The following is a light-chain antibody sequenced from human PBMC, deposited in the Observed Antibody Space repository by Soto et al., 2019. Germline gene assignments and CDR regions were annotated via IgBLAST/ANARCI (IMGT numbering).Light chain of an antibody. J-gene: IGKJ4*01. Sequence: EIVLTQSPATLSLSPGERATLSCRASQSVSSYLAWYQQKPGQAPRLLIYDASNRATGIPARFSGSGSGTDFTLTISSLEPEDFAVYYGQQRSNWPFSSFGGGTKVEIK. CDR1: QSVSSY. CDR2: DAS. CDR3: QQRSNWPFSS. V-gene: IGKV3-11*01.